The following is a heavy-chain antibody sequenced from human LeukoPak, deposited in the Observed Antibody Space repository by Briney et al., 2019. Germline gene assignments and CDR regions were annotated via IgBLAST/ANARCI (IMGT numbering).Heavy chain of an antibody. Sequence: PGGSLRLSCAASHFVFSSYWMSWVRQTPGKGLEWVASISQDGDEKYYLESVKGRFTISRDNSKNTLYLQMNSLRAEDTAVYYCAKDPLERPFDYWGQGTLVTVSS. CDR1: HFVFSSYW. CDR2: ISQDGDEK. V-gene: IGHV3-7*03. J-gene: IGHJ4*02. D-gene: IGHD3-3*01. CDR3: AKDPLERPFDY.